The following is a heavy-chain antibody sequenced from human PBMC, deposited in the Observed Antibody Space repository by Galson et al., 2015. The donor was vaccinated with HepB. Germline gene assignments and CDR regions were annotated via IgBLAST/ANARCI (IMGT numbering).Heavy chain of an antibody. Sequence: SLRLSCAASGFTFSSYGMHWVRQAPGKGLEWVAVISYDGSNKYYADSVKGRFTISRDNSKNTLYLQMNSLRAEDTAVYYCAKEIRYSGSFYWGQGTLVTVSS. CDR2: ISYDGSNK. D-gene: IGHD1-26*01. V-gene: IGHV3-30*18. CDR3: AKEIRYSGSFY. CDR1: GFTFSSYG. J-gene: IGHJ4*02.